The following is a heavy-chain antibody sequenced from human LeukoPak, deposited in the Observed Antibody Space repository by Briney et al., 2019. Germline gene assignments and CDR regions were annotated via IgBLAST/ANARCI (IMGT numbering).Heavy chain of an antibody. J-gene: IGHJ4*02. Sequence: SETLSLTCAVYGGSFSGYYWSWIRQHPGKGLEWIGYIYYSGSTYYNPSLKSRVTISVDTSKNQFSLKLSSVTAADTAVYYCAREANGGSYFSNYFDYWGQGTLVTVSS. CDR3: AREANGGSYFSNYFDY. D-gene: IGHD1-26*01. CDR1: GGSFSGYY. V-gene: IGHV4-31*11. CDR2: IYYSGST.